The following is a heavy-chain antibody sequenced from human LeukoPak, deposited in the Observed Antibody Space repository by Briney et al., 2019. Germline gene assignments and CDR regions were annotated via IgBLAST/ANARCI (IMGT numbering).Heavy chain of an antibody. V-gene: IGHV1-18*01. J-gene: IGHJ5*02. D-gene: IGHD2-2*01. CDR2: ISAYNGNT. CDR1: GYTFTSYG. CDR3: ARARHCSSTSSTPCGFDP. Sequence: GASVKVSCKASGYTFTSYGISWVRQAPGQGLEWMGWISAYNGNTNYAQKLQGRVTMTTDTSTSTAYMELRSLRSDDTAVYYCARARHCSSTSSTPCGFDPWGQGTLVTVSS.